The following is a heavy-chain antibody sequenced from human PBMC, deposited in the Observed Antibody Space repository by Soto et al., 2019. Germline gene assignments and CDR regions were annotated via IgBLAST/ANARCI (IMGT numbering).Heavy chain of an antibody. CDR1: GFTFSSYG. CDR2: IWYDGSNK. D-gene: IGHD2-15*01. Sequence: QVQLVESGGGVVQPGRSLRLSCAASGFTFSSYGMHWVRQAPGKGLEWVAVIWYDGSNKYYADSVKGRFSISRDNSKNTRDLQMNSLRAEDTAVYYCARDKLLGSTVGYYFDDWGQGTLVTVSS. CDR3: ARDKLLGSTVGYYFDD. J-gene: IGHJ4*02. V-gene: IGHV3-33*01.